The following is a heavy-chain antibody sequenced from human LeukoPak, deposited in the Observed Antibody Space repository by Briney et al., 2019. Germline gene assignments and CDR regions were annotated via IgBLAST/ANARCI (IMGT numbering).Heavy chain of an antibody. V-gene: IGHV3-30*03. CDR1: GFTFSSYG. D-gene: IGHD6-19*01. CDR3: ARAKQWLVDDWFDP. J-gene: IGHJ5*02. CDR2: ISYDGSNK. Sequence: PGGSLRLSCAASGFTFSSYGMHWVRQAPGKGLEWVAVISYDGSNKYYADSVRGRFTISRDNSKNTLYLQMNSLRAEDTAVYYCARAKQWLVDDWFDPWGQGTLVTVSS.